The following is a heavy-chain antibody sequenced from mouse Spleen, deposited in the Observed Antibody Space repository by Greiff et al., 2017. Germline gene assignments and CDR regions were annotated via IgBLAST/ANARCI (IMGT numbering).Heavy chain of an antibody. D-gene: IGHD1-1*01. CDR1: GFSLTGYG. J-gene: IGHJ1*01. CDR3: AREYYGSSYDWYFDV. CDR2: IWGDGST. Sequence: QVQLKESGPGLVAPSQSLSITCTVSGFSLTGYGVNWVRQPPGKGLEWLGMIWGDGSTDYNSALKSRLSISKDNSKSQVFLKMNSLQTDDTARYYCAREYYGSSYDWYFDVWGAGTTVTVSS. V-gene: IGHV2-6-7*01.